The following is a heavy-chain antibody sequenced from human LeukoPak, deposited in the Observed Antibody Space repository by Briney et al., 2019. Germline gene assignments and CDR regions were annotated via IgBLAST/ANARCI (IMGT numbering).Heavy chain of an antibody. CDR1: GFTFSSYS. CDR2: ISSSSSNN. D-gene: IGHD4-17*01. Sequence: GGSLRLSCAASGFTFSSYSMNWVRQAPGKGLEWFSSISSSSSNNYYDASVKGRFTISRDNAKNSLSLQMNSLSAADTAVYYCARVPIYGDYAPFDYWGQGTMVTVSS. J-gene: IGHJ4*02. CDR3: ARVPIYGDYAPFDY. V-gene: IGHV3-21*01.